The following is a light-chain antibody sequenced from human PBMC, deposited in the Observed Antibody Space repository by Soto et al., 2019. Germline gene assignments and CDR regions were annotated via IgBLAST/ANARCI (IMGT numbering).Light chain of an antibody. V-gene: IGLV1-51*02. CDR1: SSNIGNNY. CDR3: GTWDSSLSAYV. CDR2: ENN. Sequence: QSVLTPAPSVSAAPGQKVTISCSGSSSNIGNNYVSWYQQLPGTAPKLLIYENNKRPSGIPDRFSGSKSGTSATLGITGHQPGDEADYYCGTWDSSLSAYVFGTGTKLTVL. J-gene: IGLJ1*01.